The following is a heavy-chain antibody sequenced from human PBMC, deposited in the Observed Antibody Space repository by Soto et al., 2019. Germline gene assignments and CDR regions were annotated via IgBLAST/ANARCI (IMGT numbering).Heavy chain of an antibody. CDR3: TRGAATITTGSWN. CDR1: GYTFTSYA. J-gene: IGHJ4*02. V-gene: IGHV1-3*01. D-gene: IGHD4-4*01. CDR2: INAGNGNT. Sequence: ASVKVSCKASGYTFTSYAMHWVRQAPGQRLEWMGWINAGNGNTKYAQKLQGRVTMTTDTSTSTAYMELNSLRAEDTAVYYCTRGAATITTGSWNWGQGTLVTVSS.